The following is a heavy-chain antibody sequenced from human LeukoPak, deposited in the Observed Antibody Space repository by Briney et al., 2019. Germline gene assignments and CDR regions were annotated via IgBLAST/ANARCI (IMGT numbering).Heavy chain of an antibody. Sequence: SETLSLTCTASGGSISSYYWSWIRQPPGKGLEWIGYIYYSGSTNYNPSLKSRVTISVDTSKNQFSLKLSSVTAADTAVYYCARPDYGDSGAFDIWGQGTMVTVSS. CDR1: GGSISSYY. CDR2: IYYSGST. CDR3: ARPDYGDSGAFDI. D-gene: IGHD4-17*01. V-gene: IGHV4-59*08. J-gene: IGHJ3*02.